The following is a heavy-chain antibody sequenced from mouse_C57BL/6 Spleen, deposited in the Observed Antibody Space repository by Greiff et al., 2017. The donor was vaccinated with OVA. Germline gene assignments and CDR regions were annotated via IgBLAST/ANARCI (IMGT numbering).Heavy chain of an antibody. Sequence: QVQLKQPGAELVKPGASVKLSCKASGYTFTSYWMHWVKQRPGQGLEWIGMIHPNSGSTNYNEKFKSKATLTVDKSSSTAYMQLSSLTSEDSAVYYCAKYSNEDYYAMDYWGQGTSVTVSS. D-gene: IGHD2-5*01. CDR1: GYTFTSYW. CDR2: IHPNSGST. J-gene: IGHJ4*01. V-gene: IGHV1-64*01. CDR3: AKYSNEDYYAMDY.